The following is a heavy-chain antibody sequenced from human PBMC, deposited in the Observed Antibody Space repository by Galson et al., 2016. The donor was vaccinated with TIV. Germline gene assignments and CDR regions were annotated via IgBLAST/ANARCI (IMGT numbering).Heavy chain of an antibody. CDR3: ATSLHDTTSGFDY. D-gene: IGHD1-26*01. CDR2: IMPILDIT. V-gene: IGHV1-69*04. Sequence: SVKVSCKASGGTLNNYVINWVRQAPGQGLEWMGRIMPILDITKYTQKFQGRVTITADKSTSTAYMELSSLRSEDTAIYYCATSLHDTTSGFDYWGQGTLVTVSS. J-gene: IGHJ4*02. CDR1: GGTLNNYV.